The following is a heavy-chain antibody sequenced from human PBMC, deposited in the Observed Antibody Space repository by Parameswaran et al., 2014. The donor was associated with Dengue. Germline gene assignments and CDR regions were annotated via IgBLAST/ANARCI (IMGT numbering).Heavy chain of an antibody. J-gene: IGHJ4*03. D-gene: IGHD3-10*01. CDR2: ISYDGSNK. V-gene: IGHV3-30*01. CDR3: ARVREESSGSYYNVGYFDY. Sequence: AMPGVRQAPGKGLEWVAVISYDGSNKYYADSVKGRFTISRDNSKNTLYLQMNSLRAEDTAVYYCARVREESSGSYYNVGYFDYWARNLVTVSS. CDR1: A.